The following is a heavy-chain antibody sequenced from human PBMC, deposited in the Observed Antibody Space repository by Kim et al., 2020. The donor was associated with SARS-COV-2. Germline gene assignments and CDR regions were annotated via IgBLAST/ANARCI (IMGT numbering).Heavy chain of an antibody. CDR3: ARGSFNYDSSGYGGYDWFDP. V-gene: IGHV4-31*03. CDR1: GGSISSGGYY. D-gene: IGHD3-22*01. CDR2: IYYSGST. Sequence: SETLSLTCTVSGGSISSGGYYWSWIRQHPGKGLEWIGYIYYSGSTYYNPSLKSRVTISVDTSKNQFSLKLSSVTAADTAVYYCARGSFNYDSSGYGGYDWFDPWGQGTLVTVSS. J-gene: IGHJ5*02.